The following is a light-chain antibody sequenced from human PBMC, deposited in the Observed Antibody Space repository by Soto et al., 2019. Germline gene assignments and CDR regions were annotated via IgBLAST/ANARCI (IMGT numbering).Light chain of an antibody. V-gene: IGKV1-5*01. CDR3: QHYNSYSEA. CDR1: QSISSW. J-gene: IGKJ1*01. Sequence: DIQMTQSPSTLSAPVGDRVTITCRASQSISSWLAWYQQKPGKAPKLLIYDASSLESGVPSRFSGSGSGTEFTLTISSLQPDDVATYYCQHYNSYSEAFGQGTKV. CDR2: DAS.